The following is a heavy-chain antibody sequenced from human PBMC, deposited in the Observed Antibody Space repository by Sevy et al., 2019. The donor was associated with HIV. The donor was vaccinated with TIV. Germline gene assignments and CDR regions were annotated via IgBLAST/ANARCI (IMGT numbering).Heavy chain of an antibody. D-gene: IGHD1-26*01. Sequence: GESLKISCAASGLTFNDYALSWVRQAPGMGLEWVSSVRPTGETYYSDSVKGRFTVSRDNSKTTVFLQMSGLRAEDTAVYYCAKDGSRSGSRHNWFDSWGHGTLVTVSS. J-gene: IGHJ5*01. CDR1: GLTFNDYA. CDR3: AKDGSRSGSRHNWFDS. V-gene: IGHV3-23*01. CDR2: VRPTGET.